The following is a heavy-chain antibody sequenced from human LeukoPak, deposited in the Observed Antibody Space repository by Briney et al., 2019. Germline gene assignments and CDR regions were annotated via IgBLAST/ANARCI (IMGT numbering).Heavy chain of an antibody. J-gene: IGHJ4*02. D-gene: IGHD3-10*01. CDR2: IKGNGGST. CDR1: GFTVDDYG. V-gene: IGHV3-20*04. Sequence: GGSLRLSCAASGFTVDDYGMSWVRQAPGKGREWVSGIKGNGGSTGYANFLKGRFTTSRDNATKSLYLQMNSLRADETALHYCARHGRLWFGELLTYYFAYWGQGTLVTVPS. CDR3: ARHGRLWFGELLTYYFAY.